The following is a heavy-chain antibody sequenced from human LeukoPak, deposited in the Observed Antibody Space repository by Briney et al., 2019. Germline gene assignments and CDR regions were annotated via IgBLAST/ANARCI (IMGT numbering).Heavy chain of an antibody. CDR2: VSRGGNT. CDR3: ARSFYGHDPYYCYMDV. J-gene: IGHJ6*03. D-gene: IGHD2-2*01. Sequence: GGSLRLSCAASGFTVSSNYMSWVRQAPGKGLEWVLVVSRGGNTYYADSVKGRFTISRDNPKNTLYLQMNSLRAEDAAVYYCARSFYGHDPYYCYMDVWGKGTTVTVSS. V-gene: IGHV3-53*01. CDR1: GFTVSSNY.